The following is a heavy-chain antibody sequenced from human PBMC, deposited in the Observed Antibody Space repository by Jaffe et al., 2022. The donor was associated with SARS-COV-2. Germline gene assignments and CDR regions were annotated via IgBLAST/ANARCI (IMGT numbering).Heavy chain of an antibody. D-gene: IGHD3-10*01. CDR1: GYSISSGYY. CDR2: IYHSGST. CDR3: GGGMVRGYYYYYMDV. Sequence: QVQLQESGPGLVKPSETLSLTCTVSGYSISSGYYWGWIRQPPGKGLEWIGSIYHSGSTYYNPSLKSRVTISVDTSKNQFSLKLSSVTAADTAVYYCGGGMVRGYYYYYMDVWGKGTTVTVSS. J-gene: IGHJ6*03. V-gene: IGHV4-38-2*02.